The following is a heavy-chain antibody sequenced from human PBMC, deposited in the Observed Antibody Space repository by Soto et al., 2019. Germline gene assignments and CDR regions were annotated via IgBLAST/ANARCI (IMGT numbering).Heavy chain of an antibody. V-gene: IGHV1-8*02. J-gene: IGHJ6*03. Sequence: ASVKVSCKASGYDFTAYDINWVRQASGQGLEWMGWMNPINGATGSARRFQGRVSMTRNTATGTAYLELTSLRSDDSAVYYCGRGPSPRDPGGGTPFSSAMDAWGKGTPVTVSS. CDR1: GYDFTAYD. D-gene: IGHD2-15*01. CDR2: MNPINGAT. CDR3: GRGPSPRDPGGGTPFSSAMDA.